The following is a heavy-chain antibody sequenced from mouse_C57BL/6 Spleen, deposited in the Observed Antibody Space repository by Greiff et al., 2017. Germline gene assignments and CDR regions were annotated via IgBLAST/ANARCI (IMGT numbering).Heavy chain of an antibody. D-gene: IGHD1-1*01. J-gene: IGHJ4*01. CDR2: IYPRDGST. V-gene: IGHV1-78*01. Sequence: QVQLQESDAELVKPGASVKISCKASGYTFTDYTIHWMKQRPEQGLEWIGYIYPRDGSTKYNEKFKGKATLTVDKSSSTAYMQLSSLTSEDSAVCVCARGAGTLVAGDYWGQGTSVTVSS. CDR3: ARGAGTLVAGDY. CDR1: GYTFTDYT.